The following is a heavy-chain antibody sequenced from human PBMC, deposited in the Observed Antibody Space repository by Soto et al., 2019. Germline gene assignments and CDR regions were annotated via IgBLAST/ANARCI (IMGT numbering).Heavy chain of an antibody. Sequence: EVQLVESGGGLVQPGGSLRLSCAAPGFTFRNYWMTWVRQVPGKGLEWVANIKEDGSERNYVESVKGRFTISRDNAKNSLYLQLNSLRAEDTAVYYCARAGSENDSWGQGTLVIVSS. V-gene: IGHV3-7*05. CDR3: ARAGSENDS. J-gene: IGHJ4*02. D-gene: IGHD3-10*01. CDR1: GFTFRNYW. CDR2: IKEDGSER.